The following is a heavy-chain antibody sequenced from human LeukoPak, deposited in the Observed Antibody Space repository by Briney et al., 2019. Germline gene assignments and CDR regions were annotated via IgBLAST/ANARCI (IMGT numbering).Heavy chain of an antibody. V-gene: IGHV1-69*13. CDR2: IIPIFGP. CDR3: ARGPNDYGDYVLGY. CDR1: GGTFSTFP. Sequence: SVKVSCKASGGTFSTFPISWVRQAPGQGLEWIGGIIPIFGPNYAQKFQGRATISADLATATAYMELSSLTSEDTSVYYCARGPNDYGDYVLGYWGQGILVTVSS. D-gene: IGHD4-17*01. J-gene: IGHJ4*02.